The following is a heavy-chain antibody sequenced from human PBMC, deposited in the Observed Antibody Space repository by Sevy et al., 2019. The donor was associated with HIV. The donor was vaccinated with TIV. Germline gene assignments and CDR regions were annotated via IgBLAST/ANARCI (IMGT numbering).Heavy chain of an antibody. CDR2: IYPGDSDT. Sequence: GESLKISCKGSGYSFINYWIGWVRQMPGKGLEWMGIIYPGDSDTRDSPSFQGQVTISVDKSISTAYLQWSSLKASDTAMYYCTRSYDSSGYLYYFDYWGQGTLVTVSS. J-gene: IGHJ4*02. CDR1: GYSFINYW. V-gene: IGHV5-51*01. D-gene: IGHD3-22*01. CDR3: TRSYDSSGYLYYFDY.